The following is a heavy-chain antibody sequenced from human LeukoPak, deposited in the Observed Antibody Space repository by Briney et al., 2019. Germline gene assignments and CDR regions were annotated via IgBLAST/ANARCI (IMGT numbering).Heavy chain of an antibody. CDR1: GFTFDDYG. J-gene: IGHJ6*02. V-gene: IGHV3-20*01. D-gene: IGHD3-9*01. CDR3: ARGDYDILTGPEGGMDV. Sequence: TGGSLRLSCAASGFTFDDYGMSWVRQAPGKGLEWVSGINWNGGSTGYADSVKGRFTISRDNAKNSLYLQMNSLRAEDTALYHCARGDYDILTGPEGGMDVWGQGTTVTVSS. CDR2: INWNGGST.